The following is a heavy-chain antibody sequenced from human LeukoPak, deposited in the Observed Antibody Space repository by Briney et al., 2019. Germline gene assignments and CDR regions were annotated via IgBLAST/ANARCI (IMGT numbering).Heavy chain of an antibody. V-gene: IGHV3-30-3*01. J-gene: IGHJ4*02. CDR3: ASSGGLDY. CDR2: ISYDGSNK. Sequence: GRSLRLSCAASGFTFSSYAMHWVRQAPGKGLEWVAVISYDGSNKYYADSVKGRFTISRDNSKNTLYLQMNSLRAEDTAVYYCASSGGLDYWGQGTLSPSPQ. D-gene: IGHD3-16*01. CDR1: GFTFSSYA.